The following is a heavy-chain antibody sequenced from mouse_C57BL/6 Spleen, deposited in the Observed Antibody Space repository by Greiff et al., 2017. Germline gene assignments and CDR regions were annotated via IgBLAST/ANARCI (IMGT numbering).Heavy chain of an antibody. J-gene: IGHJ2*01. CDR2: IYPRDGRT. D-gene: IGHD1-1*01. V-gene: IGHV1-78*01. CDR3: ARRISALVGDY. Sequence: QVQLQQSDAELVKPGASVKISCKVSGYTFTAHPIPLMKQMPEQGLEWIGYIYPRDGRTTYNEKFKCKATLTADNSSITADMQLNSLTSEDSAFYFCARRISALVGDYWGQGTTLTVSS. CDR1: GYTFTAHP.